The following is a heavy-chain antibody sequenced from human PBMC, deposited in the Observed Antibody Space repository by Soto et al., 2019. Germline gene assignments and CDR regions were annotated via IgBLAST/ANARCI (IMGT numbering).Heavy chain of an antibody. V-gene: IGHV5-51*01. Sequence: GESLKISCKGSGYSFTSYWIGWVRQMPGKGLEWMGIIYPGDSDTRYSPSFQGQVTISADKSISTAYLQWSSLKASDTAMYYCARLREYWNHRYDAFDIWGQGTMVTVSS. CDR2: IYPGDSDT. CDR1: GYSFTSYW. CDR3: ARLREYWNHRYDAFDI. D-gene: IGHD1-1*01. J-gene: IGHJ3*02.